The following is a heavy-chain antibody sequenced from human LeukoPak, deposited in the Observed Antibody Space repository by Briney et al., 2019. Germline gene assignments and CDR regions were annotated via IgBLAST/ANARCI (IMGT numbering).Heavy chain of an antibody. V-gene: IGHV3-74*01. J-gene: IGHJ4*02. CDR3: AKAREFLEWLSPLDY. CDR2: IKGDGSST. Sequence: PGGSLRLSCAASGFTFSSYWMHWVRHTPGKGLVWVSRIKGDGSSTSYADSVKGRFTISRDNSKNTLYLQMNSLRAEDTAVYYCAKAREFLEWLSPLDYWGQGTLVTVSS. D-gene: IGHD3-3*01. CDR1: GFTFSSYW.